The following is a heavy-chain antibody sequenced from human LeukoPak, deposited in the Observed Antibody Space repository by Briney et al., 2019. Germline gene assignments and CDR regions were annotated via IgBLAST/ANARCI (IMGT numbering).Heavy chain of an antibody. CDR2: ISSSSSYI. CDR1: GFTFSSYS. CDR3: ARAGSRDYYDSSGYRGYDY. V-gene: IGHV3-21*01. D-gene: IGHD3-22*01. Sequence: GGSLRLSCSASGFTFSSYSMNWVRQAPGKGLEWVSSISSSSSYIYYADSVKGRFTISRDNARNSLYLQMNSLRAEDTAVYYCARAGSRDYYDSSGYRGYDYWGQGTLVTVSS. J-gene: IGHJ4*02.